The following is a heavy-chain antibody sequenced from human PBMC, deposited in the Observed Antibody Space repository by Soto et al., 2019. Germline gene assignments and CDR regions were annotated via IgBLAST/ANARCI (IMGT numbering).Heavy chain of an antibody. D-gene: IGHD1-20*01. V-gene: IGHV3-30*18. CDR1: GLTFSNYG. J-gene: IGHJ3*02. Sequence: QVQLVESGGGVVQPGRSLRLSCAASGLTFSNYGMHWVRQAPGKGLEWVAIISYDGSNQYYADSVKGRFTISRDNSKNTLYLQMNSLRAEDTAVYYCAKVGPLNWNGADDSFDIWGQGTMVTVSS. CDR3: AKVGPLNWNGADDSFDI. CDR2: ISYDGSNQ.